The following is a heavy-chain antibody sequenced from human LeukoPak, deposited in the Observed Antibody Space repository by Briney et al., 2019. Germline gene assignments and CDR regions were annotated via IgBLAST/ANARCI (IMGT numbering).Heavy chain of an antibody. CDR3: ARGVGYDYSDY. CDR2: ISSSSSSYI. D-gene: IGHD5-12*01. J-gene: IGHJ4*02. Sequence: GGSLRLSCAASGFTFSSYSMNWVRQAPGKGLEWASSISSSSSSYIYYADSVKGRFTISRDNAKNSLYLQMNSLRAEDTAVYYCARGVGYDYSDYWGQGTLVTVSS. V-gene: IGHV3-21*01. CDR1: GFTFSSYS.